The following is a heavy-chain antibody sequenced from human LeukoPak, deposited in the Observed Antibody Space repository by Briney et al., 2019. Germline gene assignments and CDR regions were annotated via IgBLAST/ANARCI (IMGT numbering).Heavy chain of an antibody. CDR1: GFTFSSYA. D-gene: IGHD5-12*01. CDR3: ARIAGYSGYAIDF. CDR2: ISGSGGST. V-gene: IGHV3-23*01. J-gene: IGHJ4*02. Sequence: GGSLRLSCAASGFTFSSYAMSWVRQAPGKGLEWVSAISGSGGSTYYADSVKGRFTISRDNSKNTLYLQMNSLRDEDTAVYYCARIAGYSGYAIDFWGQGTLVTVSS.